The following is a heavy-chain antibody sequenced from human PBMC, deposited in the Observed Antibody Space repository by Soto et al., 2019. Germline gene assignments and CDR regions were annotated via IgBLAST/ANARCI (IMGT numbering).Heavy chain of an antibody. CDR3: ALAVYPSVAISSGDS. V-gene: IGHV3-30*03. CDR2: ISYDGQSQ. D-gene: IGHD3-22*01. Sequence: QEQVVESGGGVVQPGRSLRLSCAASGFNFRNYDMHWVRQAPGKGLEWVAVISYDGQSQNYADSVKGRFTISRDNSKNTVFLQMNRLSAEDAGLYHCALAVYPSVAISSGDSWGQGTLVTVSS. CDR1: GFNFRNYD. J-gene: IGHJ4*02.